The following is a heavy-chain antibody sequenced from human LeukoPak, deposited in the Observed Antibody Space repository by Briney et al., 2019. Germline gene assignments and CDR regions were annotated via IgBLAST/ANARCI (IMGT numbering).Heavy chain of an antibody. J-gene: IGHJ4*02. CDR1: GFTFSSYV. V-gene: IGHV3-30*04. D-gene: IGHD6-13*01. Sequence: TGGSLRLSCAASGFTFSSYVMHWVRQAPGKGLEWVAIISYDGSNEYYADSVKGRFTISRDNAKNSLYLQMNSLRAEDTALYYCAKDIGRIAAADTFLDYCGQGTLVTVSS. CDR3: AKDIGRIAAADTFLDY. CDR2: ISYDGSNE.